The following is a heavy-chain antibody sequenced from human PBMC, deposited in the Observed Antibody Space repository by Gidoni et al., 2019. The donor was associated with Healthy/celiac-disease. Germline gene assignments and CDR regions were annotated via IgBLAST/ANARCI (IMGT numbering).Heavy chain of an antibody. Sequence: EVQLVAHGGGLVQPGGSLRLPCAASGLTSSSYRMNWVRQAPGKWLEWVSYISRSSSTIYYADSVKGRFTISRDNAKNSLYLQMNSLRDEDTAVYYCARELRYFDWLPTPVDYWGQGTLVTVSS. J-gene: IGHJ4*02. D-gene: IGHD3-9*01. V-gene: IGHV3-48*02. CDR2: ISRSSSTI. CDR3: ARELRYFDWLPTPVDY. CDR1: GLTSSSYR.